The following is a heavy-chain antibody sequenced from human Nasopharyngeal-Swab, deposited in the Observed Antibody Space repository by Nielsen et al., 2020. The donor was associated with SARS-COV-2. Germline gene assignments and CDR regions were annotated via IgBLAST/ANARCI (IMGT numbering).Heavy chain of an antibody. J-gene: IGHJ5*02. D-gene: IGHD6-13*01. CDR2: IYSGGST. V-gene: IGHV3-53*01. CDR3: ARLGSSSWYANWFDP. Sequence: VRQAPGKGLEWVSVIYSGGSTYYADSVKGRFTISRGNSKNTLYLQMNSLRAEDTAVYYCARLGSSSWYANWFDPWGQGTLVTVSS.